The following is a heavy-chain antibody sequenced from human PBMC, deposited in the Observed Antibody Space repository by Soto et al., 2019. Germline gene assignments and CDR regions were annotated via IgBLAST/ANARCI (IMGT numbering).Heavy chain of an antibody. D-gene: IGHD3-10*01. CDR1: GFTFNSYG. V-gene: IGHV3-33*01. Sequence: QVQLVESGGGVVQPGRSLRLSCAASGFTFNSYGMHWVRQAPGKGLEWVAVIWYDGSNKYYADSVKGRFTISRDNSKNTLYLQMNSLRAEDTAVYYCARANYGSCDYWGQGTLVTVSS. CDR3: ARANYGSCDY. CDR2: IWYDGSNK. J-gene: IGHJ4*02.